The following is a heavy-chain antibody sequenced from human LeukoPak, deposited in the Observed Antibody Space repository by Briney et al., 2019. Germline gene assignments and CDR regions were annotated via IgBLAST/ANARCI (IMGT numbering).Heavy chain of an antibody. V-gene: IGHV3-48*03. Sequence: GGSLRLSCAASGFTFSSYEMNWVRQAPGKGLEWVSYISSSGGTIFYADSVKGRFTISRDNAKNSLYLQMSSLRAEDTAIYYCARDEATSAWYNWFDPWGQGTPVTVSS. CDR3: ARDEATSAWYNWFDP. CDR2: ISSSGGTI. CDR1: GFTFSSYE. D-gene: IGHD6-19*01. J-gene: IGHJ5*02.